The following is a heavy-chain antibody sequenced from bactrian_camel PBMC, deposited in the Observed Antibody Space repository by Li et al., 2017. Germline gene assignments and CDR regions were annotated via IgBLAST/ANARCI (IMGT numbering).Heavy chain of an antibody. V-gene: IGHV3S1*01. CDR1: LCIYSSYC. Sequence: HVQLVESGGGSVQAGGSLRLSCEISLCIYSSYCMGWFRQAPGKEREAVAAHYTGTATTYVADSVKGRFAISEDNSKNSLYLQMNSLKPEDTAMYYCAAVRVSSRLPSLGWLGRLGYRGQGTQVTVS. CDR3: AAVRVSSRLPSLGWLGRLGY. J-gene: IGHJ4*01. D-gene: IGHD1*01. CDR2: HYTGTATT.